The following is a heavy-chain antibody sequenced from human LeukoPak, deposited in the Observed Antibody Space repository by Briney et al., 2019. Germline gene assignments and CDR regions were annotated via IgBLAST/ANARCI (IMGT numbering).Heavy chain of an antibody. D-gene: IGHD5-24*01. CDR3: ATGRQMGY. V-gene: IGHV3-7*03. CDR2: IKQDGSEK. Sequence: PGGSLRLSCAVSGFTFSSFWMSWVRQAPGKGLEWVASIKQDGSEKYYVDSVKGRFTISRDNAKNSLFLQMNSLRAEDTAVYYCATGRQMGYWGQGTLVTVSS. J-gene: IGHJ4*02. CDR1: GFTFSSFW.